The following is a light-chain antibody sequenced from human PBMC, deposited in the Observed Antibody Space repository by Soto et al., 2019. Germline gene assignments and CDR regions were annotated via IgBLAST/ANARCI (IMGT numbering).Light chain of an antibody. CDR1: SSDVGGYNC. CDR3: SAYTSSSTSVV. CDR2: DVS. Sequence: QSVLTQPASVSGSPGQSITISCTGTSSDVGGYNCVSWYQQHPGKAPKLMLYDVSNRPSGVSDRFSGSKSGNTASLTISGLEAEDEADYYCSAYTSSSTSVVFVGGTQLTVL. V-gene: IGLV2-14*01. J-gene: IGLJ2*01.